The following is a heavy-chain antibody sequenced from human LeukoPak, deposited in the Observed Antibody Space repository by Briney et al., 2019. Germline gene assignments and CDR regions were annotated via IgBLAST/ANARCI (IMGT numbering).Heavy chain of an antibody. CDR3: AKGQLAYYYDSSGYLIHD. Sequence: GGSLRLSSAASGFTLSSYAMSWVRQAPGKGLEWVSAISGSGGSTYYADSVKGRFTISRDNSKNTLYLQMNSLRAEDTAVYYCAKGQLAYYYDSSGYLIHDWGQGTLVTVSS. J-gene: IGHJ4*02. V-gene: IGHV3-23*01. CDR2: ISGSGGST. CDR1: GFTLSSYA. D-gene: IGHD3-22*01.